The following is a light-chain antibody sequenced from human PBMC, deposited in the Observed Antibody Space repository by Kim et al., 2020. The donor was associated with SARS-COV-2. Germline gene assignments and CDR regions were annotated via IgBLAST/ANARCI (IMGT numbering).Light chain of an antibody. Sequence: ASVGDRVTITCRASQSISSWLAWYHQKPGKAPKLLIYKASSLESGVPSRFSGSGSGTEFTLTISSLQPDDFATYYCQQYNSYSGTFGQGTKVDIK. V-gene: IGKV1-5*03. J-gene: IGKJ1*01. CDR3: QQYNSYSGT. CDR1: QSISSW. CDR2: KAS.